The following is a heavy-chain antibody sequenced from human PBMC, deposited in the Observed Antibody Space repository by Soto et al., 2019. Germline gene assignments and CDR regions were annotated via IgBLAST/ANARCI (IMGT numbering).Heavy chain of an antibody. CDR1: GYTFTGYY. CDR3: ARGITMVRGVLLDAFDI. CDR2: INPNSGGT. J-gene: IGHJ3*02. D-gene: IGHD3-10*01. Sequence: QVQLVQSGAEVKKPGASVKVSCKASGYTFTGYYMHWVRQAPGQGLEWMGWINPNSGGTNYAQKFQGWVTMTRDTSISTAYMELSRLRSDDTAAYYCARGITMVRGVLLDAFDIWGQGTMVTVSS. V-gene: IGHV1-2*04.